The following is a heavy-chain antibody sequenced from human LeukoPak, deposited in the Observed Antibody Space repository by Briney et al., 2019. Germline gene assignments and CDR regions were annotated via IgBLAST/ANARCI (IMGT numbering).Heavy chain of an antibody. CDR1: GVSISSYY. CDR3: ARVGGAPLGAFDI. Sequence: SETLSLICSVSGVSISSYYWSWIRQPPGKGLEWIGYIYYSGSTNYNPSLKSRVTISTDMTKNQFSLRLTSVTAADTAVYYCARVGGAPLGAFDIWGQGTMVTVSS. D-gene: IGHD3-16*01. CDR2: IYYSGST. J-gene: IGHJ3*02. V-gene: IGHV4-59*01.